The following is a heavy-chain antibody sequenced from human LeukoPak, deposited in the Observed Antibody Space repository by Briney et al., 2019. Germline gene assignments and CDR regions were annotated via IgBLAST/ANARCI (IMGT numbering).Heavy chain of an antibody. V-gene: IGHV4-30-4*01. CDR2: IYYSGST. Sequence: SQTLSLTCTVSGGSISSGDYYWGWIRQPPGKGLEWVGYIYYSGSTYYNPSLKSRVSISVDTSKNQFSLKLSSVTAADTAVYYCARGPNAMDYYDSSGYYPDYWGQGTLVTVPS. CDR1: GGSISSGDYY. J-gene: IGHJ4*02. D-gene: IGHD3-22*01. CDR3: ARGPNAMDYYDSSGYYPDY.